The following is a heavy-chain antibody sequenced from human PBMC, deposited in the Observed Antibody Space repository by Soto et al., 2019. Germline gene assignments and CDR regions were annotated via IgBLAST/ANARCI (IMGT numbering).Heavy chain of an antibody. CDR3: ARHGGPSRTGTGFGY. D-gene: IGHD1-1*01. V-gene: IGHV4-34*01. CDR2: IYYSGST. J-gene: IGHJ4*02. CDR1: GGSFSVHY. Sequence: SETLSLTCAVYGGSFSVHYWSWIRQHPGKGLEWIGSIYYSGSTYYNPSLNSRATISLDTSKNQFSLKLSSVTAADTAVYYCARHGGPSRTGTGFGYCGQGTQVTVSS.